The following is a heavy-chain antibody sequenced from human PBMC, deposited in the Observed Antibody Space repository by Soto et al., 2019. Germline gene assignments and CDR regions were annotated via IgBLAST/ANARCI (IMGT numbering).Heavy chain of an antibody. CDR3: ASTTDTSMATWFDP. V-gene: IGHV3-33*01. CDR1: GFTFRSYA. D-gene: IGHD5-18*01. CDR2: IWYDGSQS. Sequence: QVQLVESGGGVVHPGGSLRLSCAASGFTFRSYAMHWVRQAPGQGLGWVAVIWYDGSQSHYADSVRGGFIITRDDPRTTPYLQMHSLTAEDTGVYYCASTTDTSMATWFDPRGHGTLVVVSP. J-gene: IGHJ5*02.